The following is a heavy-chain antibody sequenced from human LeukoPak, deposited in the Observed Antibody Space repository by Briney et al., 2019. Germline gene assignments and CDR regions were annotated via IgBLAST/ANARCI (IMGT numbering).Heavy chain of an antibody. Sequence: GGSLRLSCSASGFTFSSSAMYWVRQAPGKGLEYVSAFSSDGSSTFYADSVKGRFTISRDNSKNMLYLQMSSLRADDTAVYYCVKTLKYYSSGRGLFDSWGQGTLVTVSS. CDR2: FSSDGSST. CDR1: GFTFSSSA. D-gene: IGHD3-10*01. V-gene: IGHV3-64D*06. J-gene: IGHJ4*02. CDR3: VKTLKYYSSGRGLFDS.